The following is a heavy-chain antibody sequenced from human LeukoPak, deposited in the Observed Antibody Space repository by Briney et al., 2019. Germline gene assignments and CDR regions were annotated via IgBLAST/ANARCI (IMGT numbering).Heavy chain of an antibody. D-gene: IGHD6-19*01. CDR3: ASSIRRLAGRMGY. CDR2: IYYSGST. Sequence: SETLSLTCTVSGGSISSSSYYWGWIRQPPGKGLEWIGSIYYSGSTYYNPSLKSRVTISVDTSKNQFSLKLSSVTAADTAVYYCASSIRRLAGRMGYWGQGTLVTVSS. V-gene: IGHV4-39*07. J-gene: IGHJ4*02. CDR1: GGSISSSSYY.